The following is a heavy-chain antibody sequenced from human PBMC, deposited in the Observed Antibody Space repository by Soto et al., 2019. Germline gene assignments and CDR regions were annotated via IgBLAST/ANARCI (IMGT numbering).Heavy chain of an antibody. V-gene: IGHV3-49*04. J-gene: IGHJ4*02. Sequence: HPGGSLRLSCTASGFTFGDYAMSWVRQAPGKGLEWVGFIRSKAYGGTTEYAASVKGRFTISRDDSKSIAYLQMNSLKTEDTAVYYCTRESYYDSSGYYYPLGYWGQGTLVTVSS. CDR3: TRESYYDSSGYYYPLGY. CDR1: GFTFGDYA. D-gene: IGHD3-22*01. CDR2: IRSKAYGGTT.